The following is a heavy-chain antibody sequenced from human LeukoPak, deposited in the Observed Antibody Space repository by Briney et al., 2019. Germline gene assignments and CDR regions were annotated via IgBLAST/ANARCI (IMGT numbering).Heavy chain of an antibody. CDR2: FYPGDSDT. D-gene: IGHD3-22*01. V-gene: IGHV5-51*01. CDR1: GYSFTNYW. CDR3: ARQVGEYYDSSGYSLD. Sequence: GESLKIFCKGSGYSFTNYWIDWGRQMPGKGVEWMGIFYPGDSDTRYSPSFQGPVTISPDKSISTAYLQWSSLKASGTDMYYCARQVGEYYDSSGYSLDWGQGTLVTVSS. J-gene: IGHJ4*02.